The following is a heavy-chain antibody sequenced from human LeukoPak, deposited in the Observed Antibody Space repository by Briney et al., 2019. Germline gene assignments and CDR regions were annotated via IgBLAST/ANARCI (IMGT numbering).Heavy chain of an antibody. V-gene: IGHV3-7*01. CDR3: ARDTYRFFDL. CDR2: IKEDGSDK. CDR1: GFTFSSYW. J-gene: IGHJ2*01. Sequence: GGSLRLSCAASGFTFSSYWMNWARQAPGKGLEWVADIKEDGSDKYSVDSMKGRFTISRDNAKNSLYLQMDNLRAEDTAVYYCARDTYRFFDLWGRGTLVTVSS.